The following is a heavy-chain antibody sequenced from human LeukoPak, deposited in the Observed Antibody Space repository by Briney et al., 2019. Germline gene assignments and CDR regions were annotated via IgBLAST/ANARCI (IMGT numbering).Heavy chain of an antibody. CDR1: GGSISNYY. CDR3: ARQAAANSIDY. CDR2: INYSGST. Sequence: SETLSLTCAVSGGSISNYYWSWIRQPPGKGLEWIGYINYSGSTTYNPSLKSRVTISVDTSKNQFSLKLTSATAADTAVYYCARQAAANSIDYWGQGTVVTVSS. J-gene: IGHJ4*02. D-gene: IGHD2-2*01. V-gene: IGHV4-59*08.